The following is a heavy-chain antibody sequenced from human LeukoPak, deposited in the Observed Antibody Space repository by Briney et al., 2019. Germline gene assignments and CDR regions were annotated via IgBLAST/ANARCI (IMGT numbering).Heavy chain of an antibody. J-gene: IGHJ5*02. V-gene: IGHV4-59*01. CDR3: ARENIRRITMVRGVIFDWFDP. D-gene: IGHD3-10*01. CDR2: IYYSGST. CDR1: GGSISSYY. Sequence: PETLSLTCTVSGGSISSYYWSWIRQPPGKGLEWIGYIYYSGSTNYNPSLKSRVTISVDTSKNQFSLKLSSVTAADTAVYYCARENIRRITMVRGVIFDWFDPWGQGTLVTVSS.